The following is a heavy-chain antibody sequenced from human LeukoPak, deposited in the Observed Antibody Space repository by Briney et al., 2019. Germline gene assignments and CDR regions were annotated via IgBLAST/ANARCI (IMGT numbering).Heavy chain of an antibody. CDR3: ARDHVATNDAFDI. CDR1: GYTFTGYY. CDR2: INPNSGGT. J-gene: IGHJ3*02. V-gene: IGHV1-2*02. D-gene: IGHD1-26*01. Sequence: ASVKVSCKASGYTFTGYYMHWVRQAPGQGLEWMGWINPNSGGTNYAQKFQGRVTMTRDTSISTAYMELSRLRSDDTAVYYCARDHVATNDAFDIWGQGTMVTVSS.